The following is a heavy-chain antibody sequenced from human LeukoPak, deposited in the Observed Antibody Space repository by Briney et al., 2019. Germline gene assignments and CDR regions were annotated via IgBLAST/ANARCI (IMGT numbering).Heavy chain of an antibody. CDR1: GDSVSGYY. CDR2: IYYSGST. Sequence: KSSETLSLTCTVSGDSVSGYYWSWIRQPPGKGLEWIGYIYYSGSTNYNPSLKSRVTMSVDTSKNQFSLKLTSVTAADTAVYYCARDRFGRTTHFDYWGQGTLVTVSS. V-gene: IGHV4-59*02. D-gene: IGHD3-10*01. CDR3: ARDRFGRTTHFDY. J-gene: IGHJ4*02.